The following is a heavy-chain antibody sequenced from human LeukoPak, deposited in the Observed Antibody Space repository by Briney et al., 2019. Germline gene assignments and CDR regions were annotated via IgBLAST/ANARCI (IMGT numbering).Heavy chain of an antibody. V-gene: IGHV3-21*01. CDR1: GFTFSSYS. Sequence: GGSLRLSCAASGFTFSSYSMNWVRQAPGKGLEWVSSISSSSSYIYYADSVKGRFTISRGNAKNSLYLQMNSLRAEDTAVYYCAREVYSGYDKGRYFDYWGQGTLVTVSS. D-gene: IGHD5-12*01. J-gene: IGHJ4*02. CDR3: AREVYSGYDKGRYFDY. CDR2: ISSSSSYI.